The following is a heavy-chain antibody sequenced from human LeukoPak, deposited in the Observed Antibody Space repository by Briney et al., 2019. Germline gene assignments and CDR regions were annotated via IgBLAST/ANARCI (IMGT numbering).Heavy chain of an antibody. CDR1: GGTFSSYA. D-gene: IGHD6-6*01. CDR2: IIPILGIA. V-gene: IGHV1-69*04. CDR3: ARLRSIAARDYYYGMDV. Sequence: ASVKVSCKASGGTFSSYAISWVRQAPGQGLEWMGRIIPILGIANYAQKFQGRVTITADKSTSTAYMELSSLRSEDTAVYYCARLRSIAARDYYYGMDVWGQGTTVTVSS. J-gene: IGHJ6*02.